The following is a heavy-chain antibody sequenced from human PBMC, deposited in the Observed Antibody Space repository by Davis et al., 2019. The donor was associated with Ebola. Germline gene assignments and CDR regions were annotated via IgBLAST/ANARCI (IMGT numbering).Heavy chain of an antibody. J-gene: IGHJ5*02. CDR2: IYHSGST. CDR3: ASFMTTVTTGWFDP. D-gene: IGHD4-11*01. Sequence: SETLSLTCAVSGGSISSGGYSWSWIRQPPGKGLEWIGYIYHSGSTYYNPSLKSRVTISVDRSKNQFSPKLSSVTAADTAVYYCASFMTTVTTGWFDPWGQGTLVTVSS. V-gene: IGHV4-30-2*01. CDR1: GGSISSGGYS.